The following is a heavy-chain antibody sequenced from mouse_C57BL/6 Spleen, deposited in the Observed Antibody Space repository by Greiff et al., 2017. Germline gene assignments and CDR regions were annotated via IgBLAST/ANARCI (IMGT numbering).Heavy chain of an antibody. J-gene: IGHJ2*01. Sequence: EVQLQESGPELVKPGASVKISCKASGYSFTGYYMNWVKQSPEKSLEWIGEINPSTGGTTYNQKFKAKATLTVDKSSSTAYMQLKSLTSEDSAVYYCASPGAGYYFDYWGQGTTLTVSS. CDR3: ASPGAGYYFDY. CDR2: INPSTGGT. D-gene: IGHD2-2*01. V-gene: IGHV1-42*01. CDR1: GYSFTGYY.